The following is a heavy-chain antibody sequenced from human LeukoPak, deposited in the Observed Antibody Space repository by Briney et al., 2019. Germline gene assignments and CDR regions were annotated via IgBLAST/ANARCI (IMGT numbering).Heavy chain of an antibody. CDR3: ARDRPTGASRVFVVQ. CDR2: TSSGSRYI. Sequence: GGSLRLSCTASGFSFSTYAMTWVRQAPGKGLEWISSTSSGSRYIYYADSVRGRFTISRDNTKNSLYLLMNNLRAEDTAIYYCARDRPTGASRVFVVQWGQGTPVTVSS. D-gene: IGHD2-15*01. V-gene: IGHV3-21*06. J-gene: IGHJ4*02. CDR1: GFSFSTYA.